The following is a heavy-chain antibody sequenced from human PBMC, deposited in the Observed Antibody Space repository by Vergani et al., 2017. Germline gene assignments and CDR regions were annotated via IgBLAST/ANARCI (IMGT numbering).Heavy chain of an antibody. CDR1: GGSISSGGYY. Sequence: QVQLQESGPGLVKPSQTLSLTCTVSGGSISSGGYYWSWIRQHPGKGLEWIGYIYYSGSTYYNPSLKSRVNISVDTSKNQYSLKLSSVTAADTAVYYCARCPRXTVFGVVNNNWFDPWGQGTLVTVSS. CDR2: IYYSGST. CDR3: ARCPRXTVFGVVNNNWFDP. J-gene: IGHJ5*02. D-gene: IGHD3-3*01. V-gene: IGHV4-31*03.